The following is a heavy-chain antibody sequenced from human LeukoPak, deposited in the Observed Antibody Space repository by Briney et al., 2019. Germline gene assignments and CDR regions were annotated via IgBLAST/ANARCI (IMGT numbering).Heavy chain of an antibody. V-gene: IGHV3-11*01. CDR1: GFTFSDYY. J-gene: IGHJ6*02. CDR2: ISSSGSTI. CDR3: ARGTVTPFYYYYGMDV. D-gene: IGHD5-18*01. Sequence: PGGSLRLSCAASGFTFSDYYMSWIRQAPGKGLEWVSYISSSGSTIYYADSVKGRFTISRDNAKNSLYLQMNSLRAEDTAVYYCARGTVTPFYYYYGMDVWGQGTTVTVS.